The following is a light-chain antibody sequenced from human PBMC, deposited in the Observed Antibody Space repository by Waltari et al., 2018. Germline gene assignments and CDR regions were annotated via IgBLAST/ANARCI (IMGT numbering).Light chain of an antibody. CDR2: VAS. CDR1: QTISRY. J-gene: IGKJ1*01. CDR3: QQTYSFTRT. Sequence: DIQMTQSPSSLSASVGDRVTITCRASQTISRYLNWYQQKPGKAPNLLIYVASSLQSGVPSRFSGSGSGRDFTLIITGLQPEDFATYYCQQTYSFTRTFGQGTKVEIK. V-gene: IGKV1-39*01.